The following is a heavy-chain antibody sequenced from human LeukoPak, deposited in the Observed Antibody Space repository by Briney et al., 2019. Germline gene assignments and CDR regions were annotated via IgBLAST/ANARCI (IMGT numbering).Heavy chain of an antibody. D-gene: IGHD3-3*01. CDR3: ASPEWLPDSIDI. CDR2: IKQDGSEK. CDR1: GFTFSSYA. Sequence: GGSLRLSCAASGFTFSSYAMSWVRQAPGKGLEWVANIKQDGSEKYYVDSVKGRFTISRDNAKNSLYLQMNNLRAEDTAVYYCASPEWLPDSIDIWGQGTMVTVSS. V-gene: IGHV3-7*01. J-gene: IGHJ3*02.